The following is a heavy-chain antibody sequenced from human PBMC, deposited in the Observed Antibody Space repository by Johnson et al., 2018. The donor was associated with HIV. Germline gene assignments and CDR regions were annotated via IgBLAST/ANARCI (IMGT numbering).Heavy chain of an antibody. V-gene: IGHV3-20*04. CDR1: GFIFDDYG. CDR3: AKGRKWNDVGNDALDI. CDR2: INWNGGNT. D-gene: IGHD1-1*01. Sequence: VQLVESGGGVLRPGASLRLSCEGFGFIFDDYGLNWVRQGPGKGLEWVSGINWNGGNTGYADSVKGRCTISRDNDKSSVYMQMNNLRAEDTAFYYCAKGRKWNDVGNDALDIWGQGTLVTVSS. J-gene: IGHJ3*02.